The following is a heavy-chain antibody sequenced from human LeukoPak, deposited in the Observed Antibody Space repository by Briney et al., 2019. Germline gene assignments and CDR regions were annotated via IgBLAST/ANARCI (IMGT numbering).Heavy chain of an antibody. J-gene: IGHJ4*02. CDR2: ISSNGGST. CDR1: GFTFSSYA. Sequence: GGSLRLSCAASGFTFSSYAMHWVRQAPGKGLEYVSAISSNGGSTYYANSVKGRFTISRDNSKNTLYLQMGSLRAEDMAVYYCARGITMVRGPFDYWGQGTLVTVSS. CDR3: ARGITMVRGPFDY. D-gene: IGHD3-10*01. V-gene: IGHV3-64*01.